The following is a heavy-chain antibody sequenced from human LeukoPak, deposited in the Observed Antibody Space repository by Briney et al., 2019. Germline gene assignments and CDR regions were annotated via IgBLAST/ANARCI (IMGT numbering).Heavy chain of an antibody. Sequence: GGSLRLSCAASGFTYSSYGMSWVRQAPGKGLEWVSAISGSGGSTYYADSVKGRFTISRDNSKNTLYLQMNSLRDEDTAVYYCAKQPYYYDSSGYYYVSYFEYWGQGTLVTVSS. J-gene: IGHJ4*02. CDR1: GFTYSSYG. CDR2: ISGSGGST. CDR3: AKQPYYYDSSGYYYVSYFEY. V-gene: IGHV3-23*01. D-gene: IGHD3-22*01.